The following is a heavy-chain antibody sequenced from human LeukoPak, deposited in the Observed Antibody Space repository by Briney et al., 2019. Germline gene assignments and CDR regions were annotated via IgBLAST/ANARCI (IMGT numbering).Heavy chain of an antibody. J-gene: IGHJ4*02. Sequence: PGGSLRPSCAASGFTVSNSYMSWVRQAPGKGLEWVSAISGGGGSTYYADSVKGRFTISRDNSKNTLFLQMNSLRAEDTAVYYCAKSIASGSYYYFDYWGQGTLVTVSS. CDR1: GFTVSNSY. CDR2: ISGGGGST. D-gene: IGHD3-10*01. CDR3: AKSIASGSYYYFDY. V-gene: IGHV3-23*01.